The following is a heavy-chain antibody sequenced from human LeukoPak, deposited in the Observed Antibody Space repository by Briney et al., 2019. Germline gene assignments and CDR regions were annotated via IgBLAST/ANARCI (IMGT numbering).Heavy chain of an antibody. CDR3: ARHQAMAIDY. D-gene: IGHD5-24*01. CDR2: ISSGDNT. J-gene: IGHJ4*02. Sequence: PGGSLRLSCAASGFTVSSNYMSWVRQAPGKGLEWVSVISSGDNTNYEDSVKGRFTISRDNSNKTLYLQMNSLRVEDTAVYYCARHQAMAIDYWGQGTLVTVSS. V-gene: IGHV3-53*01. CDR1: GFTVSSNY.